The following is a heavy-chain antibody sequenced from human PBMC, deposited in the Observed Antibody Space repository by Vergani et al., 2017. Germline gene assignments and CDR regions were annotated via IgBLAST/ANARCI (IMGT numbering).Heavy chain of an antibody. V-gene: IGHV1-69*12. CDR2: IIPIFGTE. CDR1: GGTFSSYA. D-gene: IGHD2-15*01. Sequence: QVQLVQSGAEVKKPGSSVKVSCKASGGTFSSYAISWVRQAPGQGLEWMGGIIPIFGTENYAQKFQGRVTITADESTSTAYMELSSLSSEDTAVYYCARYIRGSEGYCSGGSCYPPFNWFDPWGQGTLVTVSS. J-gene: IGHJ5*02. CDR3: ARYIRGSEGYCSGGSCYPPFNWFDP.